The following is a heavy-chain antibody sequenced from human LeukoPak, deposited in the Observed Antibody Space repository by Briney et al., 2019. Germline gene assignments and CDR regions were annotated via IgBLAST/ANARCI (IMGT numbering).Heavy chain of an antibody. CDR2: INHSGST. J-gene: IGHJ4*02. CDR1: GGSFSGYY. Sequence: PSETLSLTCAVYGGSFSGYYWSWIRQPPGKGLEWIGEINHSGSTNYNPSLKSRVTISVDTSKNQFSLKLSSVTAADTAVYYCARGAALSYYYDSSGYYQPGPPRRKLRFDYWGQGTLVTVSS. V-gene: IGHV4-34*01. D-gene: IGHD3-22*01. CDR3: ARGAALSYYYDSSGYYQPGPPRRKLRFDY.